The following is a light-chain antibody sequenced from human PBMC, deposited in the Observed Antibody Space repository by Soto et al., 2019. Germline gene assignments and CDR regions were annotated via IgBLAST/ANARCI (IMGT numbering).Light chain of an antibody. J-gene: IGKJ2*01. CDR1: QSVSSN. CDR3: QQYNNWSRDT. CDR2: GAS. V-gene: IGKV3-15*01. Sequence: EIVMTQTPATLSVSPGERATLSCRASQSVSSNLAWYQQKPGQAPRLLIYGASTRATDIPARFSGSGSGTEFTHTISSLQSEDFAVYYCQQYNNWSRDTFGQGTKLEIK.